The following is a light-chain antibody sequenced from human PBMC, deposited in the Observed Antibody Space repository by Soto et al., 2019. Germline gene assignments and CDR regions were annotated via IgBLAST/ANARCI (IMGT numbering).Light chain of an antibody. Sequence: VQMTRSPSPLSSSVGERLIITWQASQGIRSHLDWYQQKPGKAPNLLIYDASILQTGVPARFSGSGSGTDFSFTISSLQPEDFAAYYCLQRDNRPRTFGPGTKVDIK. CDR1: QGIRSH. V-gene: IGKV1-33*01. CDR2: DAS. CDR3: LQRDNRPRT. J-gene: IGKJ3*01.